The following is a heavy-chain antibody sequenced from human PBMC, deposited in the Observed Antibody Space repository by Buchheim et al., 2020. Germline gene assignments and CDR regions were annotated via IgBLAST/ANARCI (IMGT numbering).Heavy chain of an antibody. J-gene: IGHJ4*02. D-gene: IGHD3-22*01. CDR1: GFTFSSYA. CDR3: AKDPRGDSSGYYPYYFDY. CDR2: ISGSGGST. V-gene: IGHV3-23*01. Sequence: EVQLLESGGGLVQPGGSLRLSCAASGFTFSSYAMSWVRQAPGTGLEWVSAISGSGGSTYYADSVKGRFTISRDNSKNTLYLQMNSLRAEDTAVYYCAKDPRGDSSGYYPYYFDYWGQGTL.